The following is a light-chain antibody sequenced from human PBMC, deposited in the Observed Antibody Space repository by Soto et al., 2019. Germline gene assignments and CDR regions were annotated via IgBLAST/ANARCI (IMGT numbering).Light chain of an antibody. Sequence: QSALTQPASVSGSPGQSITISCTGTSSDSGAYDYVSWYQQHPGGVPKLLIFDVSSRPSGVSSRFSGSKSGNTASLTISGLQADDESDYYCSSYADSSARDYVFGGGTKVTVL. CDR3: SSYADSSARDYV. CDR2: DVS. J-gene: IGLJ1*01. CDR1: SSDSGAYDY. V-gene: IGLV2-14*03.